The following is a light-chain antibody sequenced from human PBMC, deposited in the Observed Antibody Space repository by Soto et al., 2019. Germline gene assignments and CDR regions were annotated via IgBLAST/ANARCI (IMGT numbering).Light chain of an antibody. V-gene: IGLV1-40*01. CDR3: QSYDSSLSGYV. J-gene: IGLJ1*01. CDR1: SSNIGADYD. Sequence: QSVLTQPPSVSGAPGQRGTISCTGSSSNIGADYDVHWYQQLPGTAPKLLIYGNNNRPSGVPDRFSGSKSGTSTSLAITGLQAEDEADYYCQSYDSSLSGYVFGTGTKLTVL. CDR2: GNN.